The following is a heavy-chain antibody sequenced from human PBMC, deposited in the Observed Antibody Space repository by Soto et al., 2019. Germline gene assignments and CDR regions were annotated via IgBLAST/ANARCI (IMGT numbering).Heavy chain of an antibody. CDR3: ARGYCAATICDPWFDP. V-gene: IGHV5-51*01. CDR2: IYPGDSDT. CDR1: GYAFSSYW. D-gene: IGHD2-8*02. Sequence: GESLKISCQGSGYAFSSYWIAWVRQMPGKGLEWMGIIYPGDSDTRYSPSFQGQVTISVDKSITTAYLQWSSLKASDTAMYYCARGYCAATICDPWFDPWGQGTLVTVSS. J-gene: IGHJ5*02.